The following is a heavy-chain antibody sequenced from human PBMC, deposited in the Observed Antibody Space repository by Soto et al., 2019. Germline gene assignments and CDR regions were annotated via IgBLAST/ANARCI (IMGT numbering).Heavy chain of an antibody. CDR3: ARAYSSGWYIYYYYGMDV. Sequence: SLRLSCEVSGFTFSSYAMHWVRQAPGKGLEWVAVISYDGSNKYYADSVKGRFTISRDNSKNTLYLQMNSLRAEDTAVYYCARAYSSGWYIYYYYGMDVWGQGTTVTVSS. V-gene: IGHV3-30-3*01. CDR2: ISYDGSNK. J-gene: IGHJ6*02. CDR1: GFTFSSYA. D-gene: IGHD6-19*01.